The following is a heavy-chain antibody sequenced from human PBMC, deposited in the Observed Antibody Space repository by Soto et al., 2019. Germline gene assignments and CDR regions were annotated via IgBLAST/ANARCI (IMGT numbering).Heavy chain of an antibody. D-gene: IGHD1-26*01. CDR2: IKSKTEGGTT. V-gene: IGHV3-15*01. CDR1: ESTFINAW. CDR3: TTTVSWEDWFDP. Sequence: EVQLVGSGGGWVNPGGSLGLSCAAAESTFINAWMSWVRRAQGKGLEWVGRIKSKTEGGTTDYAAPVKGRFTISRDDSKNTLYLQMNSLKTEDTAVYYCTTTVSWEDWFDPWGQGTLVTVSS. J-gene: IGHJ5*02.